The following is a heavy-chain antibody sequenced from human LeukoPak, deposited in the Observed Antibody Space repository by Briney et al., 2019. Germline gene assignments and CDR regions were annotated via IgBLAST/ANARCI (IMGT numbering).Heavy chain of an antibody. Sequence: SETLSLTCTVSGGSISTSNYYWGWIRQPPGKGLEWIGTIYYGGSTYYNPSLKSRVTISVDTSKNQFSLKLSSVTAADTAVYFCAGVRRIISRNWFDPWGHGTLVTVSS. CDR2: IYYGGST. V-gene: IGHV4-39*01. J-gene: IGHJ5*02. CDR3: AGVRRIISRNWFDP. D-gene: IGHD3-10*01. CDR1: GGSISTSNYY.